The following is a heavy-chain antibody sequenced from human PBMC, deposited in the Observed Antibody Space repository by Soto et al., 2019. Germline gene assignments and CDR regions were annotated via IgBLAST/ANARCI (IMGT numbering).Heavy chain of an antibody. J-gene: IGHJ4*02. Sequence: QVQLVQSGAEVKRPGSSVKVSCEASGGTFSSLGFTWVRQAPGQGLEWMGGIIPISGRTTFAPKFLGRVTITADESTRTTYMELTALTSDDTAIYYCSPRGTQGRWLEFADYWGQGNLVNVSS. D-gene: IGHD5-12*01. CDR3: SPRGTQGRWLEFADY. V-gene: IGHV1-69*01. CDR2: IIPISGRT. CDR1: GGTFSSLG.